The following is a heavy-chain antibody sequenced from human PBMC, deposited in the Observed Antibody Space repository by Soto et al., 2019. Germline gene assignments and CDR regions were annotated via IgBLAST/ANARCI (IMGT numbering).Heavy chain of an antibody. CDR2: ISAYNRNT. CDR1: GYTFTSYG. J-gene: IGHJ4*02. V-gene: IGHV1-18*01. CDR3: ARVIASAADFDY. D-gene: IGHD6-13*01. Sequence: QVQRVQSGAEVKKPGASVKVSCKASGYTFTSYGLSWVRQAPGQGLEWMGWISAYNRNTNYAQKLQGRVNMTTDTSTSTAYMELRSLRSDDTAVFYCARVIASAADFDYWGQGTLVTVSS.